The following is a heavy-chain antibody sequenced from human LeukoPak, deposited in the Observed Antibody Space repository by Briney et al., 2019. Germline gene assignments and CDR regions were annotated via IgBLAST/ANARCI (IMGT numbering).Heavy chain of an antibody. J-gene: IGHJ4*02. V-gene: IGHV3-23*01. CDR2: ITTGDGNT. D-gene: IGHD7-27*01. CDR3: AKDGGLWVSAHWGDS. CDR1: GFTLSSYT. Sequence: GGSLRLSCTASGFTLSSYTMTWARQAPGKGLKWVSTITTGDGNTYYADSVKGRFTVSRDDSKNTLYLQMNSLRAEDTAVYYCAKDGGLWVSAHWGDSWGRGTLVTVSS.